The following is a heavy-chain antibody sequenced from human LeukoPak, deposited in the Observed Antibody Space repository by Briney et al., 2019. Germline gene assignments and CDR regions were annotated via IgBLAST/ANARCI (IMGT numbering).Heavy chain of an antibody. D-gene: IGHD2-2*03. CDR2: INPNSGDT. CDR3: ARGGYCSSTSCYFNWFDP. V-gene: IGHV1-2*06. CDR1: GYSFTDHY. J-gene: IGHJ5*02. Sequence: ASVKVSCKASGYSFTDHYMHWVRRAPGQGLEWMGRINPNSGDTNYAQNFQGRVTMTRDTSITTAYMELSRLRSDDTAVYYCARGGYCSSTSCYFNWFDPWGQGTLVTVSS.